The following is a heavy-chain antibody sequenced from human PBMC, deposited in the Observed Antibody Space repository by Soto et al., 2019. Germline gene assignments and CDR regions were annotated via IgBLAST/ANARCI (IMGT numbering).Heavy chain of an antibody. D-gene: IGHD6-19*01. J-gene: IGHJ4*02. CDR1: GFTFSSYA. CDR3: ARRGSGSYYDY. Sequence: EVQLLESGGGLVQPGGSLRLSCAASGFTFSSYAMRWVRQAPVKGLEWVSAISGSGDSTYYADSVKGRFTIPRDNCKNTLYLQLNSLRAEDTAVYYCARRGSGSYYDYWGEGTLVTVSS. V-gene: IGHV3-23*01. CDR2: ISGSGDST.